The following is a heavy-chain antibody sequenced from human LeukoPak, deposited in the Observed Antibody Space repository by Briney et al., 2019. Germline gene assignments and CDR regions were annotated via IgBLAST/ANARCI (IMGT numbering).Heavy chain of an antibody. Sequence: GGSLRLSCVASGFAFPTYAMMWVRQVPGKGLEWVSSIRVSDGARFYADSVKGRITMSRDNPKNTLYLQMNSLRAEDTAVYYCAKDRGIAAAGTFRYWGQGTLVTVSS. CDR1: GFAFPTYA. CDR2: IRVSDGAR. J-gene: IGHJ4*02. D-gene: IGHD6-13*01. CDR3: AKDRGIAAAGTFRY. V-gene: IGHV3-23*01.